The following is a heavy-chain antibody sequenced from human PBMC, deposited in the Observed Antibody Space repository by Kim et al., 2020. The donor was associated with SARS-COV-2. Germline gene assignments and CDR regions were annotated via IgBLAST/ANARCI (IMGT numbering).Heavy chain of an antibody. CDR3: ARWKYYYDGSGNPRFWYFDL. Sequence: SETLSLTCTVSGGSISYYYWIWIRQPPGKGLEWIGYVFDSGSTNYNPSLKSRVTISLGTSKMQFSLQLTSVTAADTAVYYCARWKYYYDGSGNPRFWYFDLWGRGTLVTVSS. V-gene: IGHV4-59*01. CDR2: VFDSGST. CDR1: GGSISYYY. J-gene: IGHJ2*01. D-gene: IGHD3-22*01.